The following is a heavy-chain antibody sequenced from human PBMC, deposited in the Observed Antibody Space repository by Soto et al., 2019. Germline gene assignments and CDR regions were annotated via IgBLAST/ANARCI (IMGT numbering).Heavy chain of an antibody. V-gene: IGHV4-4*02. CDR2: IYHTGGT. Sequence: QVQLQESGPGLVKPSGTLSLTCAVSGGSISTNNWWSWVRQPPGKGLEWIGEIYHTGGTNYNPSLKSRVAMSVDKSKNQFSLNLNSVTAADTAVYYCAKDPPIASDGPTLDYWGQGTLVAVSS. D-gene: IGHD6-13*01. CDR1: GGSISTNNW. J-gene: IGHJ4*02. CDR3: AKDPPIASDGPTLDY.